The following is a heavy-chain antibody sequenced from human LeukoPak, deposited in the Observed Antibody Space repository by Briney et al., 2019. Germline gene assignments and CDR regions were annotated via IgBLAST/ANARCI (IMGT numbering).Heavy chain of an antibody. J-gene: IGHJ5*02. CDR3: ARDTAMVTYWFDP. D-gene: IGHD5-18*01. V-gene: IGHV1-2*02. CDR2: INPNSGGT. Sequence: ASVKVSCKASGYTFTGYYMHWVRQAPGQGLEWMGWINPNSGGTNYAQKFQGRVTMTRDTSITAAYMELNRLRSDDTAVYYCARDTAMVTYWFDPWGQGTLVTVSS. CDR1: GYTFTGYY.